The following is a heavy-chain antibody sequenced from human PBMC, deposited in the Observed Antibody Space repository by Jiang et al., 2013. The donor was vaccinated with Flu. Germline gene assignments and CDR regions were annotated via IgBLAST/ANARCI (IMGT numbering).Heavy chain of an antibody. Sequence: GSGLVKPSQTLSLTCTVSGGSISSGDYYWSWIRQPPGKGLEWIGYIYYSGSTYYNPSLKSRVTISVDTSKNQFSLKLSSVTAADTAVYYCARIHRYGSGSYVGDLIDYYYGMDVWGQGTTVTVSS. V-gene: IGHV4-30-4*08. J-gene: IGHJ6*02. D-gene: IGHD3-10*01. CDR2: IYYSGST. CDR3: ARIHRYGSGSYVGDLIDYYYGMDV. CDR1: GGSISSGDYY.